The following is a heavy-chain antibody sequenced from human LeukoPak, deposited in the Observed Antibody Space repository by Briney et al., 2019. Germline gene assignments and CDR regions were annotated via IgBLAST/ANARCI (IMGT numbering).Heavy chain of an antibody. V-gene: IGHV1-69*05. D-gene: IGHD2-21*02. Sequence: SVKVSCKASGGTFSGYAISWVRQAPGQGLEWMGGIIPIFGTANYAQTLQGRVTITTDESTSTSHMELSSLRSEDTAVYYCASPGAYCGGDWYWYRTEYFQHWGQGTLVTVSS. CDR3: ASPGAYCGGDWYWYRTEYFQH. CDR1: GGTFSGYA. CDR2: IIPIFGTA. J-gene: IGHJ1*01.